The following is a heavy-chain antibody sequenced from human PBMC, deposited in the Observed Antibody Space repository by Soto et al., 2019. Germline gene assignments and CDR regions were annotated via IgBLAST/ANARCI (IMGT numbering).Heavy chain of an antibody. CDR3: ARRKRYNAGGYYHYDMHV. J-gene: IGHJ6*02. Sequence: ASVKVSCKASGYIFTSFGITWVRQAPGQGLEWMGWISAYNGATNYPQKLQGRVTLTTDTATNTAYMELRSLRSDDTAVYYCARRKRYNAGGYYHYDMHVWGQGTTVTVSS. CDR1: GYIFTSFG. CDR2: ISAYNGAT. V-gene: IGHV1-18*01. D-gene: IGHD1-1*01.